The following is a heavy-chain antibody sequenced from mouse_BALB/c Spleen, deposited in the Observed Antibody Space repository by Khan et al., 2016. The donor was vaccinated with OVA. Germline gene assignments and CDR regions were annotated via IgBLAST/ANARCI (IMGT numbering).Heavy chain of an antibody. CDR3: ASHLTGSFAY. V-gene: IGHV5-6*01. CDR1: GFTFSSYS. CDR2: ISSDGDYT. Sequence: EVELVESGGDLVKPGGSLKLSCAASGFTFSSYSMSWVRQTPDKRLEWVATISSDGDYTYFPDSVKGRFTISRDNAKNTLNLQMSSLKSEDTALYYCASHLTGSFAYWGQGTLGTVPA. D-gene: IGHD4-1*01. J-gene: IGHJ3*01.